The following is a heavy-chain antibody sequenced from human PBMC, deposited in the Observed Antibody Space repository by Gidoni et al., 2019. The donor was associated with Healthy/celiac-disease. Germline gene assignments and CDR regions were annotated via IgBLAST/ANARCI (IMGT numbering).Heavy chain of an antibody. J-gene: IGHJ3*02. Sequence: QVQLVQSGAEVKKPGASVKVSCKASGYTFTSSYMHWVRQAPGQGLEWMGIITPSGGSTSYAQKFQGRVTMTRDTSTSTVYMELSSLRSEDTAVYYCARDREILSAFDIWGQGTMVTVSS. CDR1: GYTFTSSY. D-gene: IGHD1-26*01. CDR2: ITPSGGST. V-gene: IGHV1-46*01. CDR3: ARDREILSAFDI.